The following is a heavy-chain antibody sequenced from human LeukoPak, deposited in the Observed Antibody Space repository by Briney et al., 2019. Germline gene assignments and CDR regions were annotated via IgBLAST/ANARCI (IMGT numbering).Heavy chain of an antibody. CDR1: AFTFSNYG. J-gene: IGHJ4*02. D-gene: IGHD1-26*01. CDR3: AKDTLLYSGSYYFDY. V-gene: IGHV3-30*18. CDR2: ISDDGNKE. Sequence: PGGSLRLSCVASAFTFSNYGMHWVRQAPGKGLEWVAVISDDGNKEYYTNPVKGRFTISRDNSKNTLYLQMNSLRAEDTAVYYCAKDTLLYSGSYYFDYWGQGTLVTVSS.